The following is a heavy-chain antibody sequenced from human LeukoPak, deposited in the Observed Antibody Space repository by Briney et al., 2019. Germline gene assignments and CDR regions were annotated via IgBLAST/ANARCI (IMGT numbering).Heavy chain of an antibody. J-gene: IGHJ6*02. Sequence: PSETLSLTCTVSGGSISSYYWSWIRQPPGKGLEWIGYIYYSGSTNYNPSLKSRVTISVDTSKNQFSPKLSSVTAADTAVYYCARDTHHGMDVWGQGTTVTVSS. CDR2: IYYSGST. CDR3: ARDTHHGMDV. V-gene: IGHV4-59*01. CDR1: GGSISSYY.